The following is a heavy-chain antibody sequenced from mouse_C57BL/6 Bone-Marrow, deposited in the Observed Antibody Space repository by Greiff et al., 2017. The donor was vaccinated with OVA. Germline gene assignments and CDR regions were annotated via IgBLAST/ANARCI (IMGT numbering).Heavy chain of an antibody. Sequence: QVQLQQPGAELVMPGASVKLSCKASGYTFTSYWMHWVKQRPGQGLEWIGEIDPSDSYTNYNQKFKGKSTLTVDKSSSTAYMQLSSLTSEDSAVYYCAREDGGYGSSYDYAMDYWGQGTSVTVSS. CDR1: GYTFTSYW. D-gene: IGHD1-1*01. V-gene: IGHV1-69*01. J-gene: IGHJ4*01. CDR3: AREDGGYGSSYDYAMDY. CDR2: IDPSDSYT.